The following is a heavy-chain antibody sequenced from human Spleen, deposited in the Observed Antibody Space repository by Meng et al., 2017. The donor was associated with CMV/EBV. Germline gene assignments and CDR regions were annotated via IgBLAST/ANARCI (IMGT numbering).Heavy chain of an antibody. CDR1: GGSISSSNW. V-gene: IGHV4-4*02. CDR3: ARLGYSYGSYYFDY. D-gene: IGHD5-18*01. Sequence: VPGGSISSSNWWSWVRQPPGKGLEWIGEIYHSGSTNYNPSLKSRVTISVDKSKNQFSLKLSSVTAADTAVYYCARLGYSYGSYYFDYWGQGTLVTVSS. J-gene: IGHJ4*02. CDR2: IYHSGST.